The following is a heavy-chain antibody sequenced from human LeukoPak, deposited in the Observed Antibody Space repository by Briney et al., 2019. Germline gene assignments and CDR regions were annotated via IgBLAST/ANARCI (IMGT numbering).Heavy chain of an antibody. Sequence: PGGSLRLSCAASGFTFSSYEMNWVRQAPGKGLEWVSYISSSGSTIYYADSVKGLFTISRDNAKNSLYLQMNSLIAEDTAVYYCARGMDYCTNGVCLGLFDYWGQGTLVTVSS. CDR2: ISSSGSTI. CDR1: GFTFSSYE. D-gene: IGHD2-8*01. CDR3: ARGMDYCTNGVCLGLFDY. J-gene: IGHJ4*02. V-gene: IGHV3-48*03.